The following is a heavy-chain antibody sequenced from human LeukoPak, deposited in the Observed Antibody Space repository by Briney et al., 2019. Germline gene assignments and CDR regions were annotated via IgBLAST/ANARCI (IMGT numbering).Heavy chain of an antibody. Sequence: PGGSLRLSCATSGFTFNSYAMSWVRQAPGKGLEWVSSISGSGGSTYYADSVKGRFTISRDNSKNTLYLQMNSLRAEDTAVCYCAKAQLAILGDFDYWGQGTLVTVSS. CDR3: AKAQLAILGDFDY. J-gene: IGHJ4*02. D-gene: IGHD2/OR15-2a*01. CDR2: ISGSGGST. CDR1: GFTFNSYA. V-gene: IGHV3-23*01.